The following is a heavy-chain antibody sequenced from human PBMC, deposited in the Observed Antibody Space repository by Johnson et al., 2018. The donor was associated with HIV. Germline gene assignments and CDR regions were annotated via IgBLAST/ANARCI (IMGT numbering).Heavy chain of an antibody. V-gene: IGHV3-30*04. CDR1: GFTFSSYA. J-gene: IGHJ3*02. CDR2: ISYDGSNK. Sequence: QVQLVESGGGVVQPGRSLRLSCAASGFTFSSYAMHWVRQAPGKGLEWVAVISYDGSNKYYADSVKGRFSISRDTSKNTLYLQVNSQRAEDTAVYYCARELGYSSSNDAFDIWGQGTMVTVSS. CDR3: ARELGYSSSNDAFDI. D-gene: IGHD6-13*01.